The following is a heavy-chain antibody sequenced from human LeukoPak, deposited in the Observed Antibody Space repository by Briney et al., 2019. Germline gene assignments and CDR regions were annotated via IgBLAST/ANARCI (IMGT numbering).Heavy chain of an antibody. CDR1: GFTFSDYY. V-gene: IGHV3-11*04. J-gene: IGHJ6*03. D-gene: IGHD2-2*01. Sequence: GGSLRLSCAASGFTFSDYYMSWIRQAPGKGLEWVSYISSSGSTIYYADSVKGRFTISRDNAKNSLYLQMNSLRAEDTAVYYCARDSRYCSSTSCFLYYYYMDVWVKGTTVTVSS. CDR2: ISSSGSTI. CDR3: ARDSRYCSSTSCFLYYYYMDV.